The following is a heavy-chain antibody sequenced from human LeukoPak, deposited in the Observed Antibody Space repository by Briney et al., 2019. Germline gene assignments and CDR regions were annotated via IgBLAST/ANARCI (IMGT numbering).Heavy chain of an antibody. D-gene: IGHD6-19*01. J-gene: IGHJ3*02. Sequence: GGSLRLSCAASGFTFSSYSMNWVRQAPGKGLEWVSYISSSSSTIYYADSVKGRFTISRDNSKNTLYLQMNSLRAEDTAVYYCARDNARYSSGWYGAFDIWGQGTMVTVSS. V-gene: IGHV3-48*01. CDR2: ISSSSSTI. CDR3: ARDNARYSSGWYGAFDI. CDR1: GFTFSSYS.